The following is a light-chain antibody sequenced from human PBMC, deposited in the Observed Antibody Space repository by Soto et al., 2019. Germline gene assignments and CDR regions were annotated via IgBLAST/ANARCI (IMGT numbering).Light chain of an antibody. CDR2: DAS. J-gene: IGKJ1*01. CDR1: QNVNNW. V-gene: IGKV1-5*01. Sequence: GDRVTITCRASQNVNNWLAWYQHKPGKAPQLLIYDASVLETGVPSRFSGSGSGTEFTLAISGLQSDDFATYYCQQYNTYWTFGPGTKVEVQ. CDR3: QQYNTYWT.